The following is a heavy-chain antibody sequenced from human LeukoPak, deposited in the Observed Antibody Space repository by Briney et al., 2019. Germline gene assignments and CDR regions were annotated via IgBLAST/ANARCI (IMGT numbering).Heavy chain of an antibody. V-gene: IGHV3-21*01. CDR1: GFTFRSYS. CDR2: ITSSGSHM. Sequence: GGSLRLSCAASGFTFRSYSMNWVRQALGKRLEWLSSITSSGSHMYYADSVKGRFTISRDNAKSSLYLQMNSLSAEDTAVYYCASFMTTVTIPDYWGQGTLVTVSS. CDR3: ASFMTTVTIPDY. J-gene: IGHJ4*02. D-gene: IGHD4-17*01.